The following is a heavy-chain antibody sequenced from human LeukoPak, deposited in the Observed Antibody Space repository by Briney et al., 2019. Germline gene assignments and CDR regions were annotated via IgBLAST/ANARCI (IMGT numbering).Heavy chain of an antibody. CDR3: AKDNWYCSGGSCYSGYFQH. V-gene: IGHV3-30*18. Sequence: GRSLRLSCAASGFTFSSYGMHWVRQAPGKGLEWVAVISYDGSNKYYADSVKGRFTISRDNSKNTLYLQMNSLRAEDTAVYYCAKDNWYCSGGSCYSGYFQHWGQGTLVTVSS. D-gene: IGHD2-15*01. J-gene: IGHJ1*01. CDR1: GFTFSSYG. CDR2: ISYDGSNK.